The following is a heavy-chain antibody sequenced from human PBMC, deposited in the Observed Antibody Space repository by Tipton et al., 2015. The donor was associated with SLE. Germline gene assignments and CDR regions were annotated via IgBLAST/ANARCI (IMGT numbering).Heavy chain of an antibody. Sequence: TLSLTCTVSDGSISSSSYYWGWIRQPPGKGPEWIGSIYYSGSTHYNPSLKSRVTISVDTSKNQFSLKVSSVTAADTAVYYCASRVDQPPATGAFDIWGQGTMVTVSS. CDR3: ASRVDQPPATGAFDI. J-gene: IGHJ3*02. CDR1: DGSISSSSYY. CDR2: IYYSGST. V-gene: IGHV4-39*01. D-gene: IGHD2-2*01.